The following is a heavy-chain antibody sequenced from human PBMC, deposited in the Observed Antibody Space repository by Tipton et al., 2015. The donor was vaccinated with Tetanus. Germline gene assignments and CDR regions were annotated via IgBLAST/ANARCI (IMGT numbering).Heavy chain of an antibody. D-gene: IGHD3-3*01. CDR2: VNPSAGST. V-gene: IGHV1-46*01. CDR3: ARELRSVRVVDY. CDR1: GYIFTSYY. J-gene: IGHJ4*02. Sequence: QSGPEVKKPGASVKVSCKASGYIFTSYYIHWVRPAPGQGLEWMGIVNPSAGSTSYAQNFQGRVTMTRDTSTSTVYMELSSLRSEDTAVYYCARELRSVRVVDYWGQGTLVTVSS.